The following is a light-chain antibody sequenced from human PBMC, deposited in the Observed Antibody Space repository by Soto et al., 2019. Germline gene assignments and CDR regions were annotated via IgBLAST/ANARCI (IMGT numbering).Light chain of an antibody. Sequence: QSVLTQPASVSGSPGQSITISCTGTSSDVGAYNYVSWYQQHPGKAPNLMIYEVSNRPSGVSNRFSGSKSGNTASLTISGLQAEDEADYYCSSYTSNSTLVFGTGTKLTVL. J-gene: IGLJ1*01. V-gene: IGLV2-14*01. CDR2: EVS. CDR3: SSYTSNSTLV. CDR1: SSDVGAYNY.